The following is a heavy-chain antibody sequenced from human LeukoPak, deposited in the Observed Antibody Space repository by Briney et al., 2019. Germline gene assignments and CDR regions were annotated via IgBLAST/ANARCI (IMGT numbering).Heavy chain of an antibody. CDR1: GFTFGSYA. J-gene: IGHJ4*02. CDR3: ARDLLPGAPDYFDY. V-gene: IGHV3-30*04. Sequence: PGGSLRLSCAASGFTFGSYAMHWVRQAPGKGLEWVAVIAHDETNRFYADSVKGRFTISRDNSMNTLYLRMNSLRPEDTAVYFCARDLLPGAPDYFDYWGQGTLVTVPS. CDR2: IAHDETNR. D-gene: IGHD2-2*01.